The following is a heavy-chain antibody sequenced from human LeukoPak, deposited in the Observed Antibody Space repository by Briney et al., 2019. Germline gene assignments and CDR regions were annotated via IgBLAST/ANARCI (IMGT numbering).Heavy chain of an antibody. CDR3: ARGFSGTYPFYYDY. V-gene: IGHV3-23*01. CDR1: GFTFSSYV. J-gene: IGHJ4*02. D-gene: IGHD1-26*01. CDR2: IDGGGGST. Sequence: PGGSLRLSCAASGFTFSSYVITWVRQAPGKGLEWVVAIDGGGGSTYYADSVKGRFTVSRDNSKNTLYLQMNSLSAEDTAVYYCARGFSGTYPFYYDYWGQGTLVNVSS.